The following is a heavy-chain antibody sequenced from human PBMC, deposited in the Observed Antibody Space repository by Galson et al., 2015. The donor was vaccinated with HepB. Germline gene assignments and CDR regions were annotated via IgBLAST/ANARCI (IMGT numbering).Heavy chain of an antibody. CDR1: GYTFPPSG. Sequence: SVKVSCKASGYTFPPSGIIWVRQAPGQGLEWMGWITPYNGNTKYAQKLQGRVTRTTDTSTSTAYMELRSLTSDDTAMYYCAKCGGWNYRDHVAEYFHHWGQGTLVTVSS. V-gene: IGHV1-18*01. CDR2: ITPYNGNT. D-gene: IGHD1-7*01. J-gene: IGHJ1*01. CDR3: AKCGGWNYRDHVAEYFHH.